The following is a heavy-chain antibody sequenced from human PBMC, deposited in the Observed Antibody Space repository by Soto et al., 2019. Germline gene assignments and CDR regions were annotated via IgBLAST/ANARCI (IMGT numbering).Heavy chain of an antibody. V-gene: IGHV3-30*18. J-gene: IGHJ4*02. CDR1: GFTFSSYG. D-gene: IGHD3-22*01. Sequence: GGSLRLSCAASGFTFSSYGMDWVRQAPGKGLEWVAVISYDGSNKYYADSVKGRFTISRDNSKNTLYLQMNSLRAEDTAVYYCANEKLKTYYYDSSGYDFEYWGQGTLVTLSS. CDR2: ISYDGSNK. CDR3: ANEKLKTYYYDSSGYDFEY.